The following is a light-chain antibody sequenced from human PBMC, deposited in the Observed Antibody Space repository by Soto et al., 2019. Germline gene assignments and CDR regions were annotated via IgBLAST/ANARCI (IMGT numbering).Light chain of an antibody. Sequence: DIQMTQSPSTLSASVGDRVTITCRASQSISSWLAWYQQKPGKAPKLLIYKASSLEGGVPSRFSGGGSGTEFTLTISSLQPDDSATYYCQQYNSYPWTFGQGTKVEIK. CDR2: KAS. J-gene: IGKJ1*01. CDR1: QSISSW. V-gene: IGKV1-5*03. CDR3: QQYNSYPWT.